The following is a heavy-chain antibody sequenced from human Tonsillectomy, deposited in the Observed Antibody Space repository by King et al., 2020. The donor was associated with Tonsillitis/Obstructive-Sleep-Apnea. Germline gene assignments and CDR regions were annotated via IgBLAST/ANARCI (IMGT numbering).Heavy chain of an antibody. CDR1: GYTFTSYY. V-gene: IGHV1-46*01. D-gene: IGHD4-17*01. CDR3: ARGGGLTTVTSNWFDP. CDR2: INPSGGST. J-gene: IGHJ5*02. Sequence: QLVQSGAEVKKPGASVKVSCKASGYTFTSYYLHWVRQAPGQGLEWMGIINPSGGSTSYAQKFQGRVNMTRDTSTSTVYMELSSLRSEDTAVYYCARGGGLTTVTSNWFDPWGQGTLVTVSS.